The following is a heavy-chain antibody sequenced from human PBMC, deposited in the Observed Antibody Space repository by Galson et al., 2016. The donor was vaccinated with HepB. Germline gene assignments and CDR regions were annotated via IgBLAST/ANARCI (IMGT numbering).Heavy chain of an antibody. J-gene: IGHJ5*02. D-gene: IGHD5-12*01. V-gene: IGHV4-39*01. CDR1: GDSISSSGYY. CDR3: ARRNPAATMARWFDP. Sequence: SETLSLTCTVSGDSISSSGYYWGWIRQPSGKGLEWIGNIYYSGSTYYNPSLKSRVTISVDTSKNQFSLKLSSVTAADTAVYYCARRNPAATMARWFDPWGQGALVTVSS. CDR2: IYYSGST.